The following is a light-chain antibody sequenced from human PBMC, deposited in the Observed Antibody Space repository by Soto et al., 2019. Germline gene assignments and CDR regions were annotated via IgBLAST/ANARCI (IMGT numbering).Light chain of an antibody. V-gene: IGKV4-1*01. J-gene: IGKJ3*01. CDR1: QSLSYNSNNRTR. Sequence: DIVMTQSPDSLAVSLGERATISCRSSQSLSYNSNNRTRLAWYQQRPGQSPKLLIYWASTRESGVPDRFSGSGFGTDFTLTISSLQAVDVAVYYCQQYYIPPLTFGPGTKVDLK. CDR3: QQYYIPPLT. CDR2: WAS.